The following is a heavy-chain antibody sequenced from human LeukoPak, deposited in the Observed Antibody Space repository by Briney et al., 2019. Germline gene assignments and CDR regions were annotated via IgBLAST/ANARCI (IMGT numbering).Heavy chain of an antibody. D-gene: IGHD3-10*01. CDR2: INPNSGGT. Sequence: ASVKVSCKASGYTFTSYGISWVRQAPGQGLEWVGWINPNSGGTNYAQKFQGGVTMTRDTSISTAYMGLSRLRSDDTAVYYCARLRGFGESYEDWGQGTLVTVSS. CDR1: GYTFTSYG. J-gene: IGHJ4*02. V-gene: IGHV1-2*02. CDR3: ARLRGFGESYED.